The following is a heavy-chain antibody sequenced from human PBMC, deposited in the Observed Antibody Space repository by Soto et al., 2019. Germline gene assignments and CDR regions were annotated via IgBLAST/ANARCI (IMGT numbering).Heavy chain of an antibody. D-gene: IGHD6-25*01. CDR3: ARAMRHDAFDI. Sequence: SETLSLTCTVSGGSISSYYWSWIRQPPGKGLEWIGYIYYSGSTNYNPFLKSRVTISVDTSKNQFSLKLSSVTAADTAVYYCARAMRHDAFDIWGQGTMVTVSS. CDR1: GGSISSYY. J-gene: IGHJ3*02. V-gene: IGHV4-59*08. CDR2: IYYSGST.